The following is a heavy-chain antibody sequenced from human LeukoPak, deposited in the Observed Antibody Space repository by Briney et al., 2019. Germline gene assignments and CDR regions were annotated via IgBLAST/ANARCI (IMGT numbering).Heavy chain of an antibody. CDR1: GDPNNSYY. CDR3: ARQSGGYYAPDY. J-gene: IGHJ4*02. V-gene: IGHV4-59*01. CDR2: IYYSGNT. Sequence: SETLSLTCTVSGDPNNSYYWSWIRQPPGKRLEWIGYIYYSGNTNYNPSLKSRVTISVDTSKNQFSLKLSSVTAADTAVYYCARQSGGYYAPDYWGQGTLVTVSS. D-gene: IGHD1-26*01.